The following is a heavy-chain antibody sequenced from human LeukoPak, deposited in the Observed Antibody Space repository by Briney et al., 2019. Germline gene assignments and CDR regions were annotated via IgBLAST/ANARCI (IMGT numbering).Heavy chain of an antibody. CDR3: ARDSTSGYDLGY. CDR1: GGTFISYA. CDR2: IIPIFGTA. V-gene: IGHV1-69*06. J-gene: IGHJ4*02. Sequence: SVKVSCKASGGTFISYAISWVRQAPGQGLEWMGGIIPIFGTANYAQKFQGRVTITADKSTSTAYMELSSLRSEDTAVYYCARDSTSGYDLGYWGQGTLATVSS. D-gene: IGHD5-12*01.